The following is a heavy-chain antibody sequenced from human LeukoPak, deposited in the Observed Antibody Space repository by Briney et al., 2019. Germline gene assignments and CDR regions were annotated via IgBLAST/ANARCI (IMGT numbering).Heavy chain of an antibody. CDR2: SYYSGTT. J-gene: IGHJ5*02. CDR3: ARYFYDRSPFSRWFDP. V-gene: IGHV4-30-4*01. Sequence: SQTLSLTCTVSGGSLSSGDSYWSWIRQTPGKGLEWIAYSYYSGTTYYNPSLKSRLTISVDTSKNQFSLKLSSVTAADTAVYFCARYFYDRSPFSRWFDPWGQGALVTVSS. CDR1: GGSLSSGDSY. D-gene: IGHD3-22*01.